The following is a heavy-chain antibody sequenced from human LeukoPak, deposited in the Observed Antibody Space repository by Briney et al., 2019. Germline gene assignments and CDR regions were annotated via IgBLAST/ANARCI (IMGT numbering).Heavy chain of an antibody. V-gene: IGHV3-48*02. D-gene: IGHD2/OR15-2a*01. CDR3: VRDHYYSFDY. Sequence: GGSLRLSCAASGFTFSSYSMNWVRQAPGKGLEWISYISSSSSAIYYADSVKGRSTISRDNAKNSLYLQMNSLRDEDTAVYYCVRDHYYSFDYWGQGTLVTV. CDR1: GFTFSSYS. J-gene: IGHJ4*02. CDR2: ISSSSSAI.